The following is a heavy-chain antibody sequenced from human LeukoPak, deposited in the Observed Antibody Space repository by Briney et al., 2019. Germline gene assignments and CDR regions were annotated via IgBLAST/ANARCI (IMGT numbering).Heavy chain of an antibody. D-gene: IGHD1-1*01. CDR3: ARDGRSGPHFDS. CDR1: GFTFRSHA. CDR2: IWFDGSNK. V-gene: IGHV3-33*01. J-gene: IGHJ4*02. Sequence: GGSLRLSCAASGFTFRSHAMHWVRQAPGKGLEWVAHIWFDGSNKYFVDSVKGRFTISRDNSKNTLYLQMNSLRAEDTAVYYCARDGRSGPHFDSWGQGTLVTVSS.